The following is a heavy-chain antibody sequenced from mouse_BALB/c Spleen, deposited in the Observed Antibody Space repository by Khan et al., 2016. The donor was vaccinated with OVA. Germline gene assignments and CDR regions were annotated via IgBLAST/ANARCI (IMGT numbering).Heavy chain of an antibody. V-gene: IGHV3-2*02. Sequence: EVQLQESGPGLVKPSQSLSLTCTVTGYSITSDYAWNWLRQSPGNKLEWMGYISYSGRTSYNPSLKSRISITRDTSKNQFFLQLNSVTTEDTAAYYCARSVTISTVVATDFDYWGQGTTLTVSS. J-gene: IGHJ2*01. D-gene: IGHD1-1*01. CDR2: ISYSGRT. CDR1: GYSITSDYA. CDR3: ARSVTISTVVATDFDY.